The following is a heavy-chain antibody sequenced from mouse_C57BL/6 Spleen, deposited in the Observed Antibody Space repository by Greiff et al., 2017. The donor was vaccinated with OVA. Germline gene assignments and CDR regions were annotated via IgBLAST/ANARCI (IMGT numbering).Heavy chain of an antibody. J-gene: IGHJ4*01. CDR2: ISSGGSYT. D-gene: IGHD3-1*01. Sequence: EVQGVESGGDLVKPGGSLKLSCAASGFTFSSYGMSWVRQTPDKRLEWVATISSGGSYTYYPDSVKGRFTISRDNAKNTLYLQMSSLKSEDTAMYYCARQETGLGYYAMDYWGQGTSVTVSS. CDR3: ARQETGLGYYAMDY. CDR1: GFTFSSYG. V-gene: IGHV5-6*01.